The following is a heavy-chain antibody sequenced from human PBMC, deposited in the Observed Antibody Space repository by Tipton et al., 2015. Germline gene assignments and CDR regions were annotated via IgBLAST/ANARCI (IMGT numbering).Heavy chain of an antibody. CDR2: IYYSGNT. D-gene: IGHD5-12*01. Sequence: LRLSCTVSGGSVSSGHYYWTWIRQHPGKGLEWIGYIYYSGNTYYNPSLKSRVIISLDTSKNHFSLRLSSVTAADTAVYYCARGGYSGYPSTFNIWGQGTLVTVSP. CDR1: GGSVSSGHYY. V-gene: IGHV4-31*03. CDR3: ARGGYSGYPSTFNI. J-gene: IGHJ3*02.